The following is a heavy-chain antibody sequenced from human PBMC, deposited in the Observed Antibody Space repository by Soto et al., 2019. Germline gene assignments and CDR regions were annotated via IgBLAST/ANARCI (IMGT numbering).Heavy chain of an antibody. Sequence: QVQLVQSGAGVKKPGASVKVSCKASGYTFTSYDINWVRQATGQGREWMGWMNPNSGYTGSAQKFQGRVTMTRDTSISTAYMELSSLRSEDTAIYYCARTDGDLDVWGQGTTVTVSS. CDR3: ARTDGDLDV. CDR2: MNPNSGYT. J-gene: IGHJ6*02. D-gene: IGHD4-17*01. CDR1: GYTFTSYD. V-gene: IGHV1-8*01.